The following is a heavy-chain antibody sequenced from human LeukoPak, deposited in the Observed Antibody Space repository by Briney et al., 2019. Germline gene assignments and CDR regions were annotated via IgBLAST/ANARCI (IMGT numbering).Heavy chain of an antibody. J-gene: IGHJ6*01. V-gene: IGHV4-39*01. CDR2: IYYSGST. D-gene: IGHD2-2*03. CDR3: VGGVGIVVVPANGMDV. CDR1: GGSISSSSYY. Sequence: SETLSLTCTVSGGSISSSSYYWGWIRQPPGKGLEWIGSIYYSGSTYYNPSLKSRVTISVDTSKNQFSLKLSSVTAADTAVYYCVGGVGIVVVPANGMDVWGQGTTVTVSS.